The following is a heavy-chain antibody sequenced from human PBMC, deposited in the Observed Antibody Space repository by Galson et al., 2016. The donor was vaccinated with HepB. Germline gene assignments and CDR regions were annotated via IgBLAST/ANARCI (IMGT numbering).Heavy chain of an antibody. CDR2: IFYGGRT. D-gene: IGHD4-17*01. CDR3: ARQDGDYGDAFDL. J-gene: IGHJ3*01. Sequence: ETLSLTCTISGASISTYYWSWIRQPPGEGLEWIGNIFYGGRTNYSPSLEGRVNISVARSMYEVSLHLSSVTAADTAIYYCARQDGDYGDAFDLWGPGTMVTVSS. CDR1: GASISTYY. V-gene: IGHV4-59*08.